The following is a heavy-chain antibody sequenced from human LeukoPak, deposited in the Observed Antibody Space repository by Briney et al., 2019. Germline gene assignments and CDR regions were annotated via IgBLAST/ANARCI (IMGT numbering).Heavy chain of an antibody. CDR1: GGSFSGYY. D-gene: IGHD3-22*01. Sequence: SETLSLTCAVYGGSFSGYYWSWIRQPPGKGLEWIGEINHSGSTNYNPSLKSRVTISVDTSKNQFSLKLSSVTAADTAVYYCARHPASSGYYGCWGQGTLVTVSS. J-gene: IGHJ4*02. CDR2: INHSGST. V-gene: IGHV4-34*01. CDR3: ARHPASSGYYGC.